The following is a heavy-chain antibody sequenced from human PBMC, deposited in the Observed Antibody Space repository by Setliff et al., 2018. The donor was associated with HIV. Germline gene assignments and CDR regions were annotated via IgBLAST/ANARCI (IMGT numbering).Heavy chain of an antibody. Sequence: GESLKISCKSSGYVFTNYWIGWVRQMPGKGLEWMGIISPGDSKMHSSPSFQGRVTLSVDKSISTAYLQWSSLQTSDSGMYYCARGVAALTASFDYWGQGSLVTVSS. CDR1: GYVFTNYW. V-gene: IGHV5-51*01. J-gene: IGHJ4*02. CDR2: ISPGDSKM. D-gene: IGHD2-21*02. CDR3: ARGVAALTASFDY.